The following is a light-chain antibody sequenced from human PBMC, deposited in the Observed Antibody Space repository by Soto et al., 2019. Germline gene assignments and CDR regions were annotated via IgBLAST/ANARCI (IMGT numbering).Light chain of an antibody. Sequence: QSALTQPASVSGSPGQSITISCTGTSSDVGAYYSVSWYQHPPGKAPKLIIYGVTNRPSGVSNRFSGSKSGTTASLTISGRQAEDEADYHCSSYTSGSSHYVFGTGTKLTVL. CDR2: GVT. CDR1: SSDVGAYYS. J-gene: IGLJ1*01. CDR3: SSYTSGSSHYV. V-gene: IGLV2-14*01.